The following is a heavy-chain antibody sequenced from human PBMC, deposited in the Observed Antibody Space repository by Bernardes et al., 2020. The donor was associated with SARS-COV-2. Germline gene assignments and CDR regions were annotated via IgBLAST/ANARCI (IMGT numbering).Heavy chain of an antibody. D-gene: IGHD1-7*01. J-gene: IGHJ6*03. V-gene: IGHV3-23*01. CDR2: ISGSGGST. CDR1: GFTFSSYA. Sequence: GSLRLSCAASGFTFSSYAMSWVRQAPGKGLEWVSAISGSGGSTYYADSVKGRFTISRDNSKNTLYLQMNSLRAEDTAVYYCAKDKRLELRYYYYYYMDVWGKGTTVTVSS. CDR3: AKDKRLELRYYYYYYMDV.